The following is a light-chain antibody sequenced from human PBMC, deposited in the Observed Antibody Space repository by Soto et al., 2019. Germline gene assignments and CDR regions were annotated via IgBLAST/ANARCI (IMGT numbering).Light chain of an antibody. J-gene: IGLJ2*01. CDR1: SSDVGGYNY. V-gene: IGLV2-8*01. CDR2: EVS. CDR3: SSYAGSNNFV. Sequence: QSALTQPPSASGSPEQSVTISCTGTSSDVGGYNYVSWYQQHPGKAPKLMIYEVSKRPSGVPDRFSGSKSGNTASLTVSGLQAEDEADYYCSSYAGSNNFVFGGGTKLTVL.